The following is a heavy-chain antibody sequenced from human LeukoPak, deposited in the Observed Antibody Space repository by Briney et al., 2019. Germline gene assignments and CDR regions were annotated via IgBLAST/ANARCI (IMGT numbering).Heavy chain of an antibody. J-gene: IGHJ6*02. V-gene: IGHV4-31*03. Sequence: SETLPLTCTVSGGSISSGGYYWSWIRQHPGKGLEWIGYIYYSGSTYYNPSLKSRVTISVDTSKNQFSLKLSSVTAADTAVYYCARVTPTTVTTSRDDYYGMDVWGQGTTVTVSS. CDR3: ARVTPTTVTTSRDDYYGMDV. D-gene: IGHD4-17*01. CDR2: IYYSGST. CDR1: GGSISSGGYY.